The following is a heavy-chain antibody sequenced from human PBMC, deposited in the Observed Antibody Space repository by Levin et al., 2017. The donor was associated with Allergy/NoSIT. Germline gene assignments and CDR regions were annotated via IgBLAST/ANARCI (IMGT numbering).Heavy chain of an antibody. V-gene: IGHV3-23*01. CDR2: TSDSGGST. CDR3: AKDLSAVPAANYYYAMDV. J-gene: IGHJ6*02. D-gene: IGHD2-2*01. Sequence: GESLKISCAASGFTFSSYAMNWVRQAPGKGLEWVSGTSDSGGSTYYADSVKGRFTISRDNSKNTLYLQVNSLRAEDTALYYCAKDLSAVPAANYYYAMDVWGPGTTVTVSS. CDR1: GFTFSSYA.